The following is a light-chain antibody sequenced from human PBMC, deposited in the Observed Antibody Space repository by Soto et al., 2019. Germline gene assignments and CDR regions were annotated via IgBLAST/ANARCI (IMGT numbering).Light chain of an antibody. CDR1: SSDIGAYNY. J-gene: IGLJ3*02. CDR2: EVS. Sequence: QSALTQPPSASGSPGQSVTISCTGTSSDIGAYNYVSWYQQHPGKAPKLIISEVSKRPSGVPDRFSGSKSDNTASLTVSGLRADDEADYYCNSYAGSNNWVFGGGTQLTVL. CDR3: NSYAGSNNWV. V-gene: IGLV2-8*01.